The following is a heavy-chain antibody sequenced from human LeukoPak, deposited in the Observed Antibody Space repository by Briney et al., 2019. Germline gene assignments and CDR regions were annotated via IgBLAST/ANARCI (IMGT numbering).Heavy chain of an antibody. CDR1: GYSISSGYF. Sequence: SETLSLTCTVSGYSISSGYFWGWIRQPPGKGLEWIGTIYHSGSTYYNPSLKSRVTISVDTSKNQFSLKLSSVTAADTAVYYCARVGDYYGLDVWGQGTTVTVSS. CDR3: ARVGDYYGLDV. V-gene: IGHV4-38-2*02. J-gene: IGHJ6*02. CDR2: IYHSGST.